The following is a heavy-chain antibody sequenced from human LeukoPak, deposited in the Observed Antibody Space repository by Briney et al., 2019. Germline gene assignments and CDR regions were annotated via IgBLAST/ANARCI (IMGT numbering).Heavy chain of an antibody. CDR1: GGSISSGGYY. CDR2: IYYSGST. V-gene: IGHV4-31*03. CDR3: ARVPIDWGFLDY. J-gene: IGHJ4*02. D-gene: IGHD7-27*01. Sequence: PSQTLSLTCTVSGGSISSGGYYWSWIRQHPGKGLEWIGYIYYSGSTYYNPSLKSRVTISVDTSKNQFSLKLSSVTAADTAVYYCARVPIDWGFLDYWGQGTLVTVSS.